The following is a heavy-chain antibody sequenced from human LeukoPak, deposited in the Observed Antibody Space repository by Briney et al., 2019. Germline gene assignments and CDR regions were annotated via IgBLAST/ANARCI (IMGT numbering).Heavy chain of an antibody. CDR2: IHYSGST. Sequence: SETLSLTCTVSGGSISSDEYYWSWIRQHPGKGLEWIGYIHYSGSTYYNPSLKSRLTISVDTSKNQFSLKLSSVTAADTAVYYCASATNSLGNYYYYGMDVWGQGTTVTVSS. J-gene: IGHJ6*02. CDR1: GGSISSDEYY. CDR3: ASATNSLGNYYYYGMDV. D-gene: IGHD2-8*01. V-gene: IGHV4-30-4*08.